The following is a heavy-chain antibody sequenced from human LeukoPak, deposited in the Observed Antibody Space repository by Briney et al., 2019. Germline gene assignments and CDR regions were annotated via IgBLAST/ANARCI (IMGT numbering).Heavy chain of an antibody. J-gene: IGHJ4*02. D-gene: IGHD3-3*01. V-gene: IGHV1-2*02. CDR2: INPNSGGT. CDR1: GYTFAGYY. CDR3: ARYDFWSGIFDY. Sequence: ASVKVSCKASGYTFAGYYMHWVRQAPGQGLEWMGWINPNSGGTNYAQKFQGRVTMTRDTSISTAYMELSRLRSDDTAVYYCARYDFWSGIFDYWGQGTLVTVCS.